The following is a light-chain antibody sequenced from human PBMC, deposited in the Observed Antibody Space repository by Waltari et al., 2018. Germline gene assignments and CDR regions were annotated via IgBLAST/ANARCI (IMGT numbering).Light chain of an antibody. CDR2: AAS. V-gene: IGKV1-39*01. Sequence: DIQMTQSPSSLSASVGDRVTITCRASQSISSYLNWYQQKPGKAPKLLIYAASSLQSGVPSRFSGSGSGTDFTLTISSLQPEDFATYYCQQCYSTPRTTFGQGTRLEIK. J-gene: IGKJ5*01. CDR1: QSISSY. CDR3: QQCYSTPRTT.